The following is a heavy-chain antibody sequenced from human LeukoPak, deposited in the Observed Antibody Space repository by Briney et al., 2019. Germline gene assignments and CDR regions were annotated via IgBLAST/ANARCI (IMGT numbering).Heavy chain of an antibody. D-gene: IGHD3-3*01. CDR1: GGSFSGYY. CDR2: INHSGST. CDR3: ASSITIFGVVKSEWWFDP. J-gene: IGHJ5*02. Sequence: SETLSLTCAVYGGSFSGYYWSWIRQPPGKGLEWIGEINHSGSTNYNPSLKSRVTISVDKSKNQFSLKLSSVTAADTAVYYCASSITIFGVVKSEWWFDPWGQGTLVTVSS. V-gene: IGHV4-34*01.